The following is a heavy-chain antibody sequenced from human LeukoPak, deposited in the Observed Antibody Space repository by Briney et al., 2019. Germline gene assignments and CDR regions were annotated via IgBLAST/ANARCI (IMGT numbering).Heavy chain of an antibody. J-gene: IGHJ3*02. CDR3: ARDPVEMATLTPGGAFDI. V-gene: IGHV3-66*01. CDR1: GFTVSSNY. CDR2: IYSGSST. Sequence: GGSLRLSCAASGFTVSSNYMSWVRQAPGKGLEWVSVIYSGSSTYYADSVKGRFTISRDNSKNTLYLQMNSLRAEDTAVYYCARDPVEMATLTPGGAFDIWGQGTVVTVSS. D-gene: IGHD5-24*01.